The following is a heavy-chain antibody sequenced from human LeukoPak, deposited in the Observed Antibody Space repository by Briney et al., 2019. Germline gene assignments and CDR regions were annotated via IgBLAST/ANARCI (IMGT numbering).Heavy chain of an antibody. CDR3: AKEGFYCSGGSCYSFYYYYMDV. V-gene: IGHV3-23*01. D-gene: IGHD2-15*01. J-gene: IGHJ6*03. CDR1: GFTFSSYA. CDR2: ISGSGGST. Sequence: PGGSLRLSCAASGFTFSSYAMSWVRQAPGKGLEWVSAISGSGGSTYYADSVQGRFTISRDNSKNTLYLQMNSLRAEDTAVYYCAKEGFYCSGGSCYSFYYYYMDVWGKGTTVTVSS.